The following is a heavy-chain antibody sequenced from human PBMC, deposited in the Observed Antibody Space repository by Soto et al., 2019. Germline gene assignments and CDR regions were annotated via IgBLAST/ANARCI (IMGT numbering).Heavy chain of an antibody. Sequence: VGSLRLSCEASCFIFSTTDMSWVGQAPGKGLEWVSTIYGDGRTTYYADSVRGRFSISRDNSKNMVYLQMDSLRVDDTAIYYCVKNSGWFNSWGQGSLVTVSS. CDR1: CFIFSTTD. V-gene: IGHV3-23*01. D-gene: IGHD3-10*01. CDR3: VKNSGWFNS. J-gene: IGHJ5*01. CDR2: IYGDGRTT.